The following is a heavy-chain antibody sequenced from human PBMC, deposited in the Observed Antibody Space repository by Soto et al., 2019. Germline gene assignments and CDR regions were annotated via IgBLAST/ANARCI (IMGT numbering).Heavy chain of an antibody. J-gene: IGHJ6*02. V-gene: IGHV4-4*02. Sequence: QVQLQESGPGLVKPSGTLSLTCAVSGGSISSSNWWSWVRQPPGKGLEWIGEIYHSGSNNYNPSLKSRVTISVDKSKNQFSLKLSSVTAADTAVYYCARHHSSGYRRYYYGMDVWGQGTTVTVSS. CDR3: ARHHSSGYRRYYYGMDV. CDR2: IYHSGSN. CDR1: GGSISSSNW. D-gene: IGHD3-22*01.